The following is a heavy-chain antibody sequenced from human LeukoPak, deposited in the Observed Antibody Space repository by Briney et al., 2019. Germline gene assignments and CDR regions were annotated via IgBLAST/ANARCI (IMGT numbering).Heavy chain of an antibody. D-gene: IGHD5-18*01. V-gene: IGHV3-21*01. CDR1: GFTFSSYS. CDR2: ISSSSSYI. Sequence: GGSLRLSCAASGFTFSSYSMNWVRQAPGKGLEWVSSISSSSSYIYYADSVKGRFTISRDNGKNSLYLQMNSLRAEDTAVYYCARDQESGVQLWLEDYWGQGTLVTVSS. CDR3: ARDQESGVQLWLEDY. J-gene: IGHJ4*02.